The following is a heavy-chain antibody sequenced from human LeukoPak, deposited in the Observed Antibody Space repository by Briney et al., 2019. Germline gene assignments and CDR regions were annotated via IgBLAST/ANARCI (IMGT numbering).Heavy chain of an antibody. CDR2: ITPVIGSV. J-gene: IGHJ5*02. Sequence: SVKVSCKASGGTFNSHIFGWVRQAPGQGLEWMGRITPVIGSVKYAQKFQGRMSIFADGSTTTAHMELNSLTSEDTAVYFCTRVNLRGSQYNWFDPWGQGTLVTVSS. CDR1: GGTFNSHI. V-gene: IGHV1-69*08. D-gene: IGHD1-26*01. CDR3: TRVNLRGSQYNWFDP.